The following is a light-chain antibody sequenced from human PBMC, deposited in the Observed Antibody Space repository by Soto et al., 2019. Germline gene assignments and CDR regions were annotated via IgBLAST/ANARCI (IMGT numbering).Light chain of an antibody. Sequence: QSVLTQPPSASGSPGQSVTISCTGTSSDVGGYNYVYWYQQHPGKAPKLMIYEVTKRPSGVPDRFSGSKSGNTASLTVSGLQAEDEADYYCSSYADSNSYVFGTGTKVNV. CDR3: SSYADSNSYV. J-gene: IGLJ1*01. CDR1: SSDVGGYNY. CDR2: EVT. V-gene: IGLV2-8*01.